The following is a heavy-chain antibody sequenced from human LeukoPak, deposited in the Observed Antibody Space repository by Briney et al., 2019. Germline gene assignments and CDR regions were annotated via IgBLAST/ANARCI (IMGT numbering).Heavy chain of an antibody. CDR3: ARDQGDGYKPGFDY. J-gene: IGHJ4*02. Sequence: PSETLSLTCTVSGGSISSYYWSWIRQPPGKGLEWIGYIYYSGSTNYNPSLKSRVTISVDTSKNQFSLKLSSVTAADTAVYYCARDQGDGYKPGFDYWGQGTLATVSS. D-gene: IGHD5-24*01. CDR1: GGSISSYY. V-gene: IGHV4-59*01. CDR2: IYYSGST.